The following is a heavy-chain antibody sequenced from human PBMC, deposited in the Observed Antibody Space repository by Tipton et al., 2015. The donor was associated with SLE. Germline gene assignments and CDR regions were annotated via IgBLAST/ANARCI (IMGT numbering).Heavy chain of an antibody. CDR2: IYHTGST. CDR1: GDSISSGYS. Sequence: TLSLTCAVFGDSISSGYSWAWIRQPPGKGLEWIGSIYHTGSTYHNPSLKSRVTISIDTSKNHFSLRLNSVTAADTAVYYCARADIAAAGTGRDYWGQGTLVTVSS. D-gene: IGHD6-13*01. CDR3: ARADIAAAGTGRDY. J-gene: IGHJ4*02. V-gene: IGHV4-38-2*01.